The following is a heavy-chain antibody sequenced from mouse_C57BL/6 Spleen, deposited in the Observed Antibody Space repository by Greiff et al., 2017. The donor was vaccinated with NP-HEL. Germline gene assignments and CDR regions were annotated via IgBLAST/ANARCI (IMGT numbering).Heavy chain of an antibody. CDR1: GYAFSSSW. D-gene: IGHD2-12*01. J-gene: IGHJ4*01. Sequence: VQLQQSGPELVKPGASVKISCKASGYAFSSSWMNWVKQRPGKGLEWIGRIYPGDGDTNYNGKFKGKATLTADTSSSTAYMQLSSLTSEDSAVYFCARDYCYDVAMDYWGQGTSVTVSS. CDR3: ARDYCYDVAMDY. CDR2: IYPGDGDT. V-gene: IGHV1-82*01.